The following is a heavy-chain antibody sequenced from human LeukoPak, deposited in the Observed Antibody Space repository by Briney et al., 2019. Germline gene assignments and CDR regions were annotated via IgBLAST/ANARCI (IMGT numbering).Heavy chain of an antibody. V-gene: IGHV6-1*01. CDR1: GDSASSTSAS. CDR3: ARGDLVGATTGFDY. D-gene: IGHD1-26*01. J-gene: IGHJ4*03. Sequence: SPTLTLSRTISGDSASSTSASWNWIRQSPSRGLEWLGRTYYRSKWYHDCADSVKSRISINPDTSKNQYSLQLNSVTPEDTAVYFCARGDLVGATTGFDYWGQETMVTVSS. CDR2: TYYRSKWYH.